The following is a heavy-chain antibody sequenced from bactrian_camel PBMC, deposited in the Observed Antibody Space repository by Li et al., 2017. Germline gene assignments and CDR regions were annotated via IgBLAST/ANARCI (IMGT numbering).Heavy chain of an antibody. CDR3: AADRGAGNRKVCNWGNPY. V-gene: IGHV3-3*01. CDR2: IWTGDGTT. D-gene: IGHD5*01. J-gene: IGHJ4*01. CDR1: KYTHSSRC. Sequence: HVQLVESGGGSVQTGGSLRLSCEVSKYTHSSRCMGWFRQTPGKEREKVAHIWTGDGTTMYANSVKGRFTISRDNEKNIVYLQMNNMTREDSATYYCAADRGAGNRKVCNWGNPYWGQGTQVTVS.